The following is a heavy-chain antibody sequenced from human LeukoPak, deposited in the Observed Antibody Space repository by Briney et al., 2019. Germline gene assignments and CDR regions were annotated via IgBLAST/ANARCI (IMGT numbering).Heavy chain of an antibody. CDR3: AGERNCGGDCYQGSCFDP. CDR1: GFTLNSHV. J-gene: IGHJ5*02. D-gene: IGHD2-21*02. CDR2: ITSSGGIT. V-gene: IGHV3-48*03. Sequence: GGSLRHSCAASGFTLNSHVMHWVRQAPGKGLDWVSYITSSGGITYYADSVKGRFTVSRDNAKNSLYLQMNSLRAEDTAVYYCAGERNCGGDCYQGSCFDPWGQGTLVTVSS.